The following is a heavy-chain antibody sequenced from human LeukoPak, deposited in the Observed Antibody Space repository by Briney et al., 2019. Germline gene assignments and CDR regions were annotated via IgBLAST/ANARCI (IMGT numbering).Heavy chain of an antibody. CDR3: ARLTDTGEGFDP. CDR2: IYYSGST. D-gene: IGHD3-22*01. Sequence: SETLSLTCTVSGGSISSYYWSWIRQPPGKGLEWVGYIYYSGSTNYNPSLKSRVTISVDTSKNQFSLKLSSVTAADTAVYYCARLTDTGEGFDPWGQGTLVTVSS. CDR1: GGSISSYY. J-gene: IGHJ5*02. V-gene: IGHV4-59*08.